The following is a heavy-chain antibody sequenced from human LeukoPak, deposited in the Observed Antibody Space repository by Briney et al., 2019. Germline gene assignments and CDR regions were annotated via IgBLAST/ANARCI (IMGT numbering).Heavy chain of an antibody. D-gene: IGHD3-10*01. J-gene: IGHJ6*03. Sequence: PRGTLRLSCAASGFTFSSCGMSWVRQAPGKGLEWVPALRDSGGSTFYADSVKGRFTISRDNSKNTLYLQMNRLRAEDTAVYYCTKGGAVSSKSITMIRGTRRYYYYMDVWGKGTTVTISS. CDR1: GFTFSSCG. CDR2: LRDSGGST. V-gene: IGHV3-23*01. CDR3: TKGGAVSSKSITMIRGTRRYYYYMDV.